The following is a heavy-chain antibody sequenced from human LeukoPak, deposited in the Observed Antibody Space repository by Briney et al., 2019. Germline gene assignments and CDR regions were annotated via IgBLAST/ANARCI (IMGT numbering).Heavy chain of an antibody. CDR2: ISAYNGNT. J-gene: IGHJ4*02. D-gene: IGHD1-26*01. CDR1: GYTFTNYA. CDR3: ARGGSGSYPFDY. V-gene: IGHV1-18*01. Sequence: ASVKVSCKASGYTFTNYAMHWVRQAPGQGLEWMGWISAYNGNTNYAQKLQGRVTMTTDTSTSTAYMELRSLRSDDTAVYYCARGGSGSYPFDYWGQGTLVTVSS.